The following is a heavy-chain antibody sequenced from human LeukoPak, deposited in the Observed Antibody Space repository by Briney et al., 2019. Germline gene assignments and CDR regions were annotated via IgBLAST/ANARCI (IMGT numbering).Heavy chain of an antibody. D-gene: IGHD3-22*01. V-gene: IGHV1-8*01. CDR1: GYTFNSYD. CDR2: MNPNSGNT. Sequence: ASVKVSCKASGYTFNSYDINWVRQATGQGLEWMGWMNPNSGNTGYAQKFQGRVTMTRNTSIRTAYMELSSLRAEDTAVYYCAKASQYYYDNSGYYQAYWGQGTLVTVSS. J-gene: IGHJ4*02. CDR3: AKASQYYYDNSGYYQAY.